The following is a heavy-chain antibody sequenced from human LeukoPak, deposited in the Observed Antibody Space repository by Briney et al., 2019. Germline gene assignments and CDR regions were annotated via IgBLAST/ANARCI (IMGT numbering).Heavy chain of an antibody. CDR1: GYTFTSYG. V-gene: IGHV1-18*01. CDR2: ISAYNGNT. D-gene: IGHD2-2*01. Sequence: ASVKVSCKASGYTFTSYGISWVRQGPGQGLEWMGWISAYNGNTNYAQKLQGRVTMTTDTSTSTAYMELRSLRSDDTAVYYCARVGRYCSSTSCFDYWGQGTLVTVSS. J-gene: IGHJ4*02. CDR3: ARVGRYCSSTSCFDY.